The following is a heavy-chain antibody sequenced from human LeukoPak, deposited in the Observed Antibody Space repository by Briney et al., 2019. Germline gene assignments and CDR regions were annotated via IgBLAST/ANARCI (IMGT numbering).Heavy chain of an antibody. CDR2: IYSGGST. D-gene: IGHD3-22*01. CDR3: AREGGTYDSRGAYYYMDV. Sequence: GGSLRLSYAASGFTVSSNYMSWVRQAPGKGLEWVSVIYSGGSTYYADSVKGRFTISRDNSKNTLYLQMNSLRAEDTAVYYCAREGGTYDSRGAYYYMDVWGKGTTVTVSS. J-gene: IGHJ6*03. V-gene: IGHV3-66*02. CDR1: GFTVSSNY.